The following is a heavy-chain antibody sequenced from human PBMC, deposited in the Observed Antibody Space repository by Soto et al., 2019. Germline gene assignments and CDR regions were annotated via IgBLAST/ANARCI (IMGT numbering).Heavy chain of an antibody. Sequence: LRLSCAASGFTFSSYAMHWVRQAPGKGLEWVAVISYDGSNKYYADSVKGRFTISRDNSKNTLYLQMNSPRAEDTAVYYCARFEENCSGGSCYDGFDYWGQGTLVTVSS. V-gene: IGHV3-30-3*01. CDR3: ARFEENCSGGSCYDGFDY. J-gene: IGHJ4*02. CDR1: GFTFSSYA. D-gene: IGHD2-15*01. CDR2: ISYDGSNK.